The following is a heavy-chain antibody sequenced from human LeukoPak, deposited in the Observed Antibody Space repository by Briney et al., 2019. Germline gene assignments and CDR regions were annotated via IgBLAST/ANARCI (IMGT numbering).Heavy chain of an antibody. CDR3: VKDIEYYDSSGYYLAGG. CDR1: GYTFTSYG. Sequence: ASVKVSCKASGYTFTSYGISWVRQAPGQGLEWMGWISAYNGNTNYAQKLQGRVTMTTDTSTSTAYMELRSLRSDDTAVYYCVKDIEYYDSSGYYLAGGWGQGTLVTVSS. CDR2: ISAYNGNT. D-gene: IGHD3-22*01. J-gene: IGHJ4*02. V-gene: IGHV1-18*01.